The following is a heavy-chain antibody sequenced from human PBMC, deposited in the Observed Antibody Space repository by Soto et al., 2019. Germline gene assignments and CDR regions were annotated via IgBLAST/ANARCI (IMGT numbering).Heavy chain of an antibody. V-gene: IGHV2-5*02. CDR2: IYCDDDK. J-gene: IGHJ4*02. CDR1: GFSLTTSGAA. D-gene: IGHD2-21*01. CDR3: AHRPVVVGEYYFDY. Sequence: QITLKESGPTLVKPTQTLTLTCMLSGFSLTTSGAAVAWIRQSPGKALEWLALIYCDDDKRYNPSLKSRLTITNDPSKNQVVLTMTNMDPVDTCAYYCAHRPVVVGEYYFDYWGQGTLVTVSS.